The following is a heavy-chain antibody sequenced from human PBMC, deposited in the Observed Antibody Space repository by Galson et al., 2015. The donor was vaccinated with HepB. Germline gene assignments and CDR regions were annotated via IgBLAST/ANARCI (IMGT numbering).Heavy chain of an antibody. D-gene: IGHD4/OR15-4a*01. J-gene: IGHJ4*02. CDR2: IIPIFGTA. Sequence: SVKVSCKASGGTFSSYAISWVRQAPGQGLEWMRGIIPIFGTANYAQKLQGRVTITADKSTNTAYMELSSLKSEDTAVYYCARVSRTNYADYWGQGTLVTVSS. V-gene: IGHV1-69*06. CDR1: GGTFSSYA. CDR3: ARVSRTNYADY.